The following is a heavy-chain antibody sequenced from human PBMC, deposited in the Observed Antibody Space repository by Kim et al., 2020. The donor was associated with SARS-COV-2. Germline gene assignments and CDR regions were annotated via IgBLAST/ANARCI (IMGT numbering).Heavy chain of an antibody. D-gene: IGHD5-12*01. CDR3: AKWGRDGYIDWFDP. Sequence: ADSVKGRFTISRDNSKNKLYLQMNSLRAEDTAVYYCAKWGRDGYIDWFDPWGQGTLVTVSS. J-gene: IGHJ5*02. V-gene: IGHV3-23*01.